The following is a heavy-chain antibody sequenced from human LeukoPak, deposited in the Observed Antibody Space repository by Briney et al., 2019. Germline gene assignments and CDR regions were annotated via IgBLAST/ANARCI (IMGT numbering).Heavy chain of an antibody. CDR3: AKQLGYCSDGSCYFPY. CDR2: TVGGGDGT. Sequence: GGSLRLSCAASGFTFSSTSMSWVRQAPGKGLEWVAVTVGGGDGTYYADSVQGRFTISRDNSKSTLCLQMNSLRAEDTAVYYCAKQLGYCSDGSCYFPYWGQGNLVTVSS. D-gene: IGHD2-15*01. CDR1: GFTFSSTS. J-gene: IGHJ4*02. V-gene: IGHV3-23*01.